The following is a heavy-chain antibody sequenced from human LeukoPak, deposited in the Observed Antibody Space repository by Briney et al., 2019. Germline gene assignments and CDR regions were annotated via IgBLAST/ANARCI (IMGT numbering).Heavy chain of an antibody. D-gene: IGHD3-10*01. CDR1: GYTFTGYY. CDR3: ARERYYTSGSVHNRIDY. V-gene: IGHV1-2*02. J-gene: IGHJ4*02. CDR2: INPNSGGT. Sequence: ASVKVSCKASGYTFTGYYMHWVRQAPGQGLEWMGWINPNSGGTNYAQKFQGRVTMTRDTSISTAYMELSRLRSDDTAVYYCARERYYTSGSVHNRIDYWGQGTLVTVSS.